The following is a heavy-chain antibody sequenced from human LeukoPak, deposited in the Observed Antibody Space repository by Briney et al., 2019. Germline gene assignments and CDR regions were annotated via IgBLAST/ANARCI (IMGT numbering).Heavy chain of an antibody. Sequence: SETLSLTCAVYGGSFSGYYWSWIRQPPGKGLEWIGEINHSGSTNYNPSLKSRVTISVDTSKNQFSLKLSSVTAADTAVYYCARGSSVGATTLFGYWGQGTLVTVSS. CDR2: INHSGST. V-gene: IGHV4-34*01. CDR3: ARGSSVGATTLFGY. J-gene: IGHJ4*02. D-gene: IGHD1-26*01. CDR1: GGSFSGYY.